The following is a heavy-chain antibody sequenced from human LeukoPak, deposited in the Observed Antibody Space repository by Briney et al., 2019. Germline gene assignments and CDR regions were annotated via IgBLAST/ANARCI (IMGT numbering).Heavy chain of an antibody. J-gene: IGHJ6*02. CDR1: GFTFSSYA. V-gene: IGHV3-30*04. CDR3: ARDTPFSGGMDV. CDR2: ISYDGSNK. Sequence: PGGSLRLSCAASGFTFSSYAMHWVRQAPGKGLEWVAVISYDGSNKYYADSVKGRFTISRDNSMNTLYLQMNSLRAEDTAVYYCARDTPFSGGMDVWGQGTTVTVYS.